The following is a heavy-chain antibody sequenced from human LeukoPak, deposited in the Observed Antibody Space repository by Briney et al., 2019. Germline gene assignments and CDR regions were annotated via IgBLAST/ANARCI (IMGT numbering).Heavy chain of an antibody. V-gene: IGHV3-7*01. J-gene: IGHJ3*02. CDR2: IKQDGSEK. CDR1: GFTFSSYW. Sequence: PGGSLRLSCAASGFTFSSYWMSWVRQAPGKGLEWVANIKQDGSEKYYVDSVKGRFTISRDNAKNSLYLQMNSLRAEDTAVYYCARGGYDILTGPDGGDAFDIWGQGTMVTVSS. CDR3: ARGGYDILTGPDGGDAFDI. D-gene: IGHD3-9*01.